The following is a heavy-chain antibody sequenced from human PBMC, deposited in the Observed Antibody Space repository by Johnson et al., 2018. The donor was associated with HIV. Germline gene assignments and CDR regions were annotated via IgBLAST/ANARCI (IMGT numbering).Heavy chain of an antibody. CDR1: GVTFRNYW. Sequence: EVQLVESGGGLVQPGGSLRLSCAASGVTFRNYWMHWVRQAPGKGLVWVSRINSDGSSPSYADSVKGRFTISRDNAKNTLYLQMNSLRVEDTAVYFCAGYHISGYYYDAFDIWGQGTMVTVSS. J-gene: IGHJ3*02. V-gene: IGHV3-74*02. CDR3: AGYHISGYYYDAFDI. D-gene: IGHD3-22*01. CDR2: INSDGSSP.